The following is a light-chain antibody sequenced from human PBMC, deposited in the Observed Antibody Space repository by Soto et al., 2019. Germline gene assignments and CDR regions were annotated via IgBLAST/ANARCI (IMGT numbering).Light chain of an antibody. Sequence: EIVLTQSPGTLSLSPGERASLSCRASQSVSSSYLAWYQQKPGQAPRLLIYGASSRATGIPDRFSGSGSGTGFTLTISRLEPEDFAVYYCQQYSTSPFTFGGGTKVEMK. J-gene: IGKJ4*01. CDR1: QSVSSSY. CDR2: GAS. V-gene: IGKV3-20*01. CDR3: QQYSTSPFT.